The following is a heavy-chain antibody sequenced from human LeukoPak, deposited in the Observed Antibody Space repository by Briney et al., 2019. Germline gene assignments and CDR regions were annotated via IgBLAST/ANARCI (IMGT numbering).Heavy chain of an antibody. D-gene: IGHD3-22*01. J-gene: IGHJ4*02. Sequence: SETLSLTCTVSGGSISSYYWSWIRQPPGKGLEWIGYIYYSGSTNYNPSLKSRVTIPVDTSKNQFSLKLSSVTAADTAVYYCAGHYYDSSGYYYRDYWGQGTLVTVSS. CDR2: IYYSGST. CDR1: GGSISSYY. V-gene: IGHV4-59*01. CDR3: AGHYYDSSGYYYRDY.